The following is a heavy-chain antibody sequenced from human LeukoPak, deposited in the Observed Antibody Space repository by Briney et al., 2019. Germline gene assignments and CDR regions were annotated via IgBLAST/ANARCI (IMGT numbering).Heavy chain of an antibody. CDR2: ISYNGRNN. V-gene: IGHV3-30*18. CDR1: GFTFYSYG. CDR3: AKDNRGYFDF. D-gene: IGHD3-16*01. J-gene: IGHJ4*02. Sequence: GGSLRLSCAASGFTFYSYGMHWVRQAPGKGLEWVALISYNGRNNYYADSVKGRFTISRDNSKNALYLQVSSLRTEDTAVYFCAKDNRGYFDFWGQGTLVTVSS.